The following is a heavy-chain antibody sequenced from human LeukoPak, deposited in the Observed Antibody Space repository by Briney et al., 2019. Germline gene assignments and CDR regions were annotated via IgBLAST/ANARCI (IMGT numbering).Heavy chain of an antibody. CDR3: ARGGDSSGWYYYYMDV. CDR2: IYYSGST. Sequence: ASETLSLTCTVSGGSISSSSYYWGWIRQPPGKGLEWIGSIYYSGSTYYNPSLKSRVTISVDTSKNQFSLNLSSVTAADTAVYYCARGGDSSGWYYYYMDVWGKGTTVTVSS. CDR1: GGSISSSSYY. D-gene: IGHD6-19*01. V-gene: IGHV4-39*01. J-gene: IGHJ6*03.